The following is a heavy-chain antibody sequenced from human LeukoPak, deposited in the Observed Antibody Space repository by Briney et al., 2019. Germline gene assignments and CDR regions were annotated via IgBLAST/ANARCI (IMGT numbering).Heavy chain of an antibody. CDR2: ISGSGGST. Sequence: GGSLRLSCAASGFTFSSYAMSWVRQAPGKGLEWVSAISGSGGSTYYADSVKGRFTISRDNSKNTLYLQMNSLRAEDTAVYYCAKSPCSGGSCPEVGDYWGQGTLVTVSS. D-gene: IGHD2-15*01. J-gene: IGHJ4*02. CDR1: GFTFSSYA. CDR3: AKSPCSGGSCPEVGDY. V-gene: IGHV3-23*01.